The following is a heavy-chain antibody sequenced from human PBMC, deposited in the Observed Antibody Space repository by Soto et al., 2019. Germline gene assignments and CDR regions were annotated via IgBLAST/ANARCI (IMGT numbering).Heavy chain of an antibody. J-gene: IGHJ3*02. Sequence: GESLKISCKGSGYSFTSYWIGWVRQMPGKGLEWMGIIYPGDSDTRYSPSFQGQVTISADKSISTAYLQWSSLKASDTAMYYCARVSIWEPTYYYGSGSYAFDIWGQGTMVTVSS. CDR2: IYPGDSDT. D-gene: IGHD3-10*01. CDR1: GYSFTSYW. CDR3: ARVSIWEPTYYYGSGSYAFDI. V-gene: IGHV5-51*01.